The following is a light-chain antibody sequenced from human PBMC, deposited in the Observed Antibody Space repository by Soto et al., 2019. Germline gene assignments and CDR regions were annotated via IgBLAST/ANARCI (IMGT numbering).Light chain of an antibody. V-gene: IGLV1-44*01. J-gene: IGLJ1*01. CDR2: SNN. CDR1: SSNIGSNT. Sequence: QSVLTQPPSASGTPGQRVTISCSGSSSNIGSNTVSWYQQLPQRAPKLLIFSNNQRPSGVPDRFSGSKSGTSASLAISGLQSEDEADYYCATWADGLNSDVFGTGTKLTVL. CDR3: ATWADGLNSDV.